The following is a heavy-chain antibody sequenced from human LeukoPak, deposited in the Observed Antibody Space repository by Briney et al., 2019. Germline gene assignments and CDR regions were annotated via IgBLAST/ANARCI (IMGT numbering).Heavy chain of an antibody. V-gene: IGHV3-11*01. J-gene: IGHJ5*02. CDR1: GFTFSDYY. CDR2: ISSSGSTI. D-gene: IGHD3-3*01. CDR3: AKCPYYDFWSGYLWVDP. Sequence: GGSLRLSCAASGFTFSDYYMSWIRQAPGKGLEWVSYISSSGSTIYYADSVKGRFTISRDNAKNSLYLQMNSLRAEDTAVYYCAKCPYYDFWSGYLWVDPWGQGTLVTVSS.